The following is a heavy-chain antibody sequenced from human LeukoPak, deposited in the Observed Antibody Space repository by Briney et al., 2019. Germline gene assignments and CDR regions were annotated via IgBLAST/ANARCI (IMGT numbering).Heavy chain of an antibody. CDR2: ISSSGSTI. D-gene: IGHD2-21*02. J-gene: IGHJ6*03. CDR1: RFTFSDYY. V-gene: IGHV3-11*04. Sequence: GGSLRLSCAASRFTFSDYYMSWIRQAPGKGLEWVSYISSSGSTIYYADSVKGRFTISRDNAKSSLYLQMNSLRAEDTAVYYCARVLVVVTGNYMDVWGKGTTVTISS. CDR3: ARVLVVVTGNYMDV.